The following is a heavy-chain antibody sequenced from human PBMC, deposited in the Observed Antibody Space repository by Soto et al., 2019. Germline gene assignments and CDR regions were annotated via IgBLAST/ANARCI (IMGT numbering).Heavy chain of an antibody. CDR1: GFTFRTYT. CDR3: ARADYGDYGFFDY. V-gene: IGHV3-21*01. CDR2: ISSSSSYI. D-gene: IGHD4-17*01. Sequence: VQLVESGGGLVKPGGSLRLSCAASGFTFRTYTMNWVRQAPGKGLEWVSSISSSSSYIYYADSVKGRFTISRDNAKNSLYLQMNSLTAEDTAVYYCARADYGDYGFFDYWGQGTLVSVSS. J-gene: IGHJ4*02.